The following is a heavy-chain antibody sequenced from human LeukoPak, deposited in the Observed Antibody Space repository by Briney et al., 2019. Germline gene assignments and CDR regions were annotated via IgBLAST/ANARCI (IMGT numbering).Heavy chain of an antibody. CDR3: ARELEYYDILTGYYPYNWFDP. J-gene: IGHJ5*02. D-gene: IGHD3-9*01. CDR1: GGSISSYY. V-gene: IGHV4-59*01. Sequence: SETLSHTCTVSGGSISSYYWSWIRQTPGKGLEWIGYIYYSGSTNYNPSLKSRVTISVDTSKNQFSLKLSSVTAADTAVYYCARELEYYDILTGYYPYNWFDPWGQGTLVTVSS. CDR2: IYYSGST.